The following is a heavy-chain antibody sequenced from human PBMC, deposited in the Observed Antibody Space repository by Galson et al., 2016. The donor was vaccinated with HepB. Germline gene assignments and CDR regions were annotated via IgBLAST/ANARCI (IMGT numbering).Heavy chain of an antibody. V-gene: IGHV1-69*10. CDR2: VVPLVGKA. J-gene: IGHJ4*02. CDR3: ATGGGDGFNGIDF. Sequence: SVKVSCKASGGILSSYSISWVRQAPGQGLEWMGGVVPLVGKANYAPKFQGRVTITADISTSTAIMELKSLRSEDTAVYYCATGGGDGFNGIDFWGQGTLVSVST. D-gene: IGHD5-24*01. CDR1: GGILSSYS.